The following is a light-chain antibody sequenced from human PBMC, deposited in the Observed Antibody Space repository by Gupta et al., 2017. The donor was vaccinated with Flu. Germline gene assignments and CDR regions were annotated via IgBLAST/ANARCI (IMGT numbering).Light chain of an antibody. Sequence: QSALPQPPSASGSPAQSVTISCTGTSSDVGGYNYVSWYQQHPGKAPKLMIYEVSKRPAGVPDRFSGSKSGNTASLTVSGLQAEDEADYYCSSYAGSNNLVFGGGTKLTVL. CDR3: SSYAGSNNLV. J-gene: IGLJ3*02. CDR1: SSDVGGYNY. V-gene: IGLV2-8*01. CDR2: EVS.